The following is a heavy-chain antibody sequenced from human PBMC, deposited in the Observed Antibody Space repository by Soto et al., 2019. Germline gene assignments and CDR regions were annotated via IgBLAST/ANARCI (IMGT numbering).Heavy chain of an antibody. J-gene: IGHJ4*02. Sequence: QVQLVESGGGVVQPGRSLRLSCAASGFTFSSYAMHWVRQAPGKGLEWGAVISYDGSNKYYADSVKGRFTISRDNSKNTLYLQMNSLRAEDTAVYYCARAPYDYVWGSYRQTDDYWGQGTLVTVSS. CDR2: ISYDGSNK. D-gene: IGHD3-16*02. V-gene: IGHV3-30-3*01. CDR1: GFTFSSYA. CDR3: ARAPYDYVWGSYRQTDDY.